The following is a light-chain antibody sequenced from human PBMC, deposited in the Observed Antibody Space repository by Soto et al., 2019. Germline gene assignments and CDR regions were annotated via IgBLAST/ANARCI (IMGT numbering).Light chain of an antibody. V-gene: IGLV1-36*01. CDR2: FDD. J-gene: IGLJ3*02. Sequence: QSVLTQPPSVSDAPRQRVTISCSGSSSNIGNNDVSWYQQFPGKAPKLLIYFDDLLPSGVSDRFSGSKSGTSASLAISGLQSEDEADYYCATWDDSLNRWVFGGGTKVTVL. CDR3: ATWDDSLNRWV. CDR1: SSNIGNND.